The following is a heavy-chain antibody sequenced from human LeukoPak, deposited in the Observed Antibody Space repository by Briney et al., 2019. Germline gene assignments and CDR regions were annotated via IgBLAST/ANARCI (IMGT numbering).Heavy chain of an antibody. V-gene: IGHV5-51*01. CDR3: ARAPRHIVVVTAISWFDP. D-gene: IGHD2-21*02. CDR2: IYPGDSDT. J-gene: IGHJ5*02. CDR1: GYSFTSYW. Sequence: PGGSLKISCKGSGYSFTSYWIGWVRQMPGKGLEWMGIIYPGDSDTRYSPSFQGQVTISADKSISTAYLQWSSLKASDTAMYYCARAPRHIVVVTAISWFDPWGQGTLVTVSS.